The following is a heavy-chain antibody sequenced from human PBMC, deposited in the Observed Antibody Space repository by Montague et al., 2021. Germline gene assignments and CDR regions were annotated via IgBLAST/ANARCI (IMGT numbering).Heavy chain of an antibody. J-gene: IGHJ4*02. CDR2: IKQDGSEE. CDR3: ARDQGQGYCGGDCYVGLDY. V-gene: IGHV3-7*01. D-gene: IGHD2-21*01. Sequence: SLSLSCAASGFTFSNYWMSWVRQAPGKGLEWVANIKQDGSEEHYVDSVKGRLTISRDNAKNSLYLQMNSLRAEDTAVYFCARDQGQGYCGGDCYVGLDYWGQGTLVTVSS. CDR1: GFTFSNYW.